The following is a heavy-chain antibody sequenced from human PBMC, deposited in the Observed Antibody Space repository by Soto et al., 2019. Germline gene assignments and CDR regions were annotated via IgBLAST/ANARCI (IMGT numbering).Heavy chain of an antibody. D-gene: IGHD6-19*01. V-gene: IGHV3-74*01. CDR3: AREAIIAVAGEYYFDY. CDR2: INIEGSST. CDR1: GFTFSSYW. Sequence: EVQLVESGGGLVQPGGSLRLSCAASGFTFSSYWMNWVRQAPGKGLVWVSRINIEGSSTSYADSVKGRFTISRDNAKNTLYLQMNSLRAEDTAVYYCAREAIIAVAGEYYFDYWGQGTLVTVSS. J-gene: IGHJ4*02.